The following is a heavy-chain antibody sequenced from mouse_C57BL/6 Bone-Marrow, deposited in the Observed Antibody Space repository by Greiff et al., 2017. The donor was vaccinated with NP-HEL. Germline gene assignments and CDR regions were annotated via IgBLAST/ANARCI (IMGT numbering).Heavy chain of an antibody. CDR1: GFTFSSYA. J-gene: IGHJ2*01. CDR3: ARGGIYYDY. Sequence: EVKLEESGGGLVKPGGSLKLSCAASGFTFSSYAMSWVRQTPEKRLEWVATISDGGGYTYYLDNVKGRFTIDRDKAKDNLYLQRSQLKSEETAMYYCARGGIYYDYWGQGTTLTVSA. V-gene: IGHV5-4*03. D-gene: IGHD1-1*02. CDR2: ISDGGGYT.